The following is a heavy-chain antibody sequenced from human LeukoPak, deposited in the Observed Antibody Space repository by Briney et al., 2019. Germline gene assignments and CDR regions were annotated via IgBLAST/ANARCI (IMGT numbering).Heavy chain of an antibody. CDR3: TSPGYSYAFDI. V-gene: IGHV3-73*01. CDR2: IRSKANSYAT. J-gene: IGHJ3*02. Sequence: PGGSLRLSCAASGFTFSGSAMHWVRQASGKGLEWVGRIRSKANSYATAYAASVKGRFTISRDDSKNTAYLQMNSLKTEDTAVYYCTSPGYSYAFDIWGQGTMVTVSS. D-gene: IGHD5-18*01. CDR1: GFTFSGSA.